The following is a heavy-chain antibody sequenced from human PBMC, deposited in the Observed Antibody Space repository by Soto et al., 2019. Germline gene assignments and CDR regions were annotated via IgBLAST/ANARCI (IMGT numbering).Heavy chain of an antibody. CDR3: ASSTVYNNFDY. Sequence: QVQLVQSGAEVKKPGASVKVSCKASGYTFTSYYMHWGRQAPGQGLEWMGIINPSGGSTSYAQKLEGRVTMPRDTYTSTVYMELRSLRSEDTAVYYCASSTVYNNFDYWGQGTLVTVSS. CDR1: GYTFTSYY. J-gene: IGHJ4*02. CDR2: INPSGGST. V-gene: IGHV1-46*01. D-gene: IGHD4-4*01.